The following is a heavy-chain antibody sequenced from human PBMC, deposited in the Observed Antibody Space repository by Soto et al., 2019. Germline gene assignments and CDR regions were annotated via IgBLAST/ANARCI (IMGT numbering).Heavy chain of an antibody. CDR1: GFTFSSYG. D-gene: IGHD2-15*01. J-gene: IGHJ4*02. CDR3: AREEGVVARAFDY. Sequence: QVQLVESGGGVVQPGRSLRVSCAASGFTFSSYGMHWVRQAPGKGLEWVALIWHDGSKQNYADSVKGRFAISRENTKTTLYLQMNSLRADDTAEYYCAREEGVVARAFDYWGQGALVTVSS. CDR2: IWHDGSKQ. V-gene: IGHV3-33*01.